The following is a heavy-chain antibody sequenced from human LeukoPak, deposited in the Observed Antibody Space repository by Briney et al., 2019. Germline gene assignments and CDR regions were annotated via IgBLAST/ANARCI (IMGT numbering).Heavy chain of an antibody. CDR1: GFIFSNYA. D-gene: IGHD6-13*01. CDR3: ARDLGYSDY. Sequence: GGSLRLSCATSGFIFSNYAVNWVRQAPGKGLEWVSIISGSGDTTYYADSVKGRFTISRDNAKNSLYLQMNSLRAEDTAVYYCARDLGYSDYWGQGTLVTVSS. J-gene: IGHJ4*02. V-gene: IGHV3-23*01. CDR2: ISGSGDTT.